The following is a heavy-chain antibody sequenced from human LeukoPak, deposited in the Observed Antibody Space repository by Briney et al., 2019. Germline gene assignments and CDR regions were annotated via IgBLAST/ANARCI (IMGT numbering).Heavy chain of an antibody. CDR2: ISSSSSYI. Sequence: SGGSLRLSCAASGLTFSSYTINWARQAPGKGLEWVSSISSSSSYIYYADSVKGRFTISRDNAKNSLYLQMNSLRAEDTAVYYCARAVSSGWPKDYFDYWGQGTLVTVSS. D-gene: IGHD6-19*01. CDR3: ARAVSSGWPKDYFDY. J-gene: IGHJ4*02. CDR1: GLTFSSYT. V-gene: IGHV3-21*01.